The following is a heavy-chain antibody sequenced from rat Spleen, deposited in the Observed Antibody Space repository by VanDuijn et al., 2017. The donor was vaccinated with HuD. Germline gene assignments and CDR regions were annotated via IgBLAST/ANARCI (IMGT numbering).Heavy chain of an antibody. V-gene: IGHV5-25*01. CDR1: GFTFSTYG. CDR2: IIYDGSNT. D-gene: IGHD1-4*01. CDR3: ANQGGYNSYVMDA. Sequence: EVQLVESGGGLVQPGRSMKLSCVASGFTFSTYGMAWVRQAPKKGLEWVAYIIYDGSNTYYRDSVKGRFTISRDNAKSTLYLQMDSLRSEDTATYYCANQGGYNSYVMDAWGQGASVTVSS. J-gene: IGHJ4*01.